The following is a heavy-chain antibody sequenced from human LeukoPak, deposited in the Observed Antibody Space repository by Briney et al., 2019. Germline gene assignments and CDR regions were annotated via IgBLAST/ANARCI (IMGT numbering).Heavy chain of an antibody. CDR1: GFTFSSYW. CDR2: INSDGSST. Sequence: GGSLRLSCAASGFTFSSYWMHWVRQAPGKVLVWLSRINSDGSSTSYADSVKGRFTISRDNAKNTLYLQMNSLRAEDTAVYYCARAFSAVAVSSYWGQGTLVTVSS. CDR3: ARAFSAVAVSSY. J-gene: IGHJ4*02. D-gene: IGHD6-19*01. V-gene: IGHV3-74*01.